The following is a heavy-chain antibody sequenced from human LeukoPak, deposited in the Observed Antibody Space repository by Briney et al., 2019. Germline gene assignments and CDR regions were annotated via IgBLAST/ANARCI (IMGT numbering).Heavy chain of an antibody. J-gene: IGHJ4*02. D-gene: IGHD1-26*01. V-gene: IGHV4-59*08. Sequence: SETLSLTCTVYDDSISSYYWSWIRQPPGKGLEWIGNIYYSGNTNYNPSLKSRVTISVDMSKNQFSLRLSSVTAADTAVYYCARHRCSGSYSDFDYWGQGTLVTVSS. CDR2: IYYSGNT. CDR1: DDSISSYY. CDR3: ARHRCSGSYSDFDY.